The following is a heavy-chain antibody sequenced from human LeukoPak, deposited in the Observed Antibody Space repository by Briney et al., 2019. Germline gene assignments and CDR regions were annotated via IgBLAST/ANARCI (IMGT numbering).Heavy chain of an antibody. CDR3: AKDRSGEGGDY. V-gene: IGHV3-23*01. CDR2: ISGSGGST. J-gene: IGHJ4*02. CDR1: GLTFSSYG. Sequence: GGSLRLSCEASGLTFSSYGMSWVRQAPGKGLEWVSAISGSGGSTYYADSVKGRFTISRDNSKNTLYLQMNSLRAEDTAVYYCAKDRSGEGGDYWGQGTLVTVSS. D-gene: IGHD4-17*01.